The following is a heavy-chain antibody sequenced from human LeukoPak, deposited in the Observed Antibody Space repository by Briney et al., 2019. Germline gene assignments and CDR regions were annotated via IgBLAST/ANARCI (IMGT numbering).Heavy chain of an antibody. CDR1: GFTFSRYG. CDR2: ISYDGGNK. D-gene: IGHD3-10*01. J-gene: IGHJ4*02. Sequence: GGSLRLSCAASGFTFSRYGMPWVRQAPGKGLEWVAVISYDGGNKYYADSVKGRFTISRDNSKNTLYLQMNSLRAEDTAVYYCAKLVWFGDTSFDSWGQGTLVTVSS. V-gene: IGHV3-30*18. CDR3: AKLVWFGDTSFDS.